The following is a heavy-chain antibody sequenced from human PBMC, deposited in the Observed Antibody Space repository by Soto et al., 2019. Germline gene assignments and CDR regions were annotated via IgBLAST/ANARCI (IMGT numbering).Heavy chain of an antibody. V-gene: IGHV3-7*03. CDR3: GWRRQFWRLRAGLEV. CDR1: GFSFGNSW. J-gene: IGHJ6*02. Sequence: GGSLRLSCVASGFSFGNSWMSWVRQGPNRGLEWVANINADEKEKNYVDSVQGRFTISRDNGKNSLYLQMDSLAGEDSAIYYCGWRRQFWRLRAGLEVWGRGTTVTVSS. CDR2: INADEKEK. D-gene: IGHD2-15*01.